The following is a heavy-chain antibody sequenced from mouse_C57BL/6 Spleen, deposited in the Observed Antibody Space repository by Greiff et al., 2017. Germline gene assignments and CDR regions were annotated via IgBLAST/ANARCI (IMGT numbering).Heavy chain of an antibody. Sequence: VHLVESGPGLVAPSQCLSITCTASGFSLTSYGVHWVRQPPGKGLEWLVVIWSAGSTTYHSALESRLSISKDNCKSQVFLKMNSLQTEDTAMSYCARHEDYYGSSYGFAYWGQGTLVTVSA. D-gene: IGHD1-1*01. V-gene: IGHV2-6-1*01. CDR1: GFSLTSYG. CDR3: ARHEDYYGSSYGFAY. CDR2: IWSAGST. J-gene: IGHJ3*01.